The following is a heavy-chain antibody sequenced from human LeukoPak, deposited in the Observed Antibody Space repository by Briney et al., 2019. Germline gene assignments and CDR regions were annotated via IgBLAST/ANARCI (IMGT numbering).Heavy chain of an antibody. V-gene: IGHV4-30-4*08. CDR1: GGSISSGDYY. CDR3: ARLYGSYYENYFDY. D-gene: IGHD1-26*01. CDR2: IYYSGST. J-gene: IGHJ4*02. Sequence: SQTLSLTCTVSGGSISSGDYYWSWIRQPPGKGLEWLGYIYYSGSTYYNPSLKSRVTISVDTSKNQFSLKLSSVTAADTAVYYCARLYGSYYENYFDYWGQGTLVTVSS.